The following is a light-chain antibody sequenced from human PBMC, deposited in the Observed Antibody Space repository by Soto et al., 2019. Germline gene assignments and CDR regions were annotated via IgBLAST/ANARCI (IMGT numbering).Light chain of an antibody. J-gene: IGKJ3*01. CDR1: QSVSSSY. V-gene: IGKV3-20*01. CDR2: GAS. CDR3: QQYGSSQA. Sequence: EIVLTQSPGTLSLSPGERATLSCRASQSVSSSYLAWYQQKPGQAPRLLIYGASSRATGIPGRFSGSGSGTDFTLTISRLEPEDVAVYYCQQYGSSQAFGPGTKVDIK.